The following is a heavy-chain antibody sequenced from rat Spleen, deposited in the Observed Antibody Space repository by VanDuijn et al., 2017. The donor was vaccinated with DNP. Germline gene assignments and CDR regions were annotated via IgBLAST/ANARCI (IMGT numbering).Heavy chain of an antibody. V-gene: IGHV2-6*01. J-gene: IGHJ2*01. CDR1: GFSLTSYT. CDR2: MSSGGTA. Sequence: QVQLKESGPGLVQPSQTLSLTCTVSGFSLTSYTVSWVRQPPGKGLEWIAAMSSGGTAYSSSLLKSRLSLSRDISKSQVFLKMNSLQTEDTAMYFCARHPDYWGQGVMVTVSS. CDR3: ARHPDY. D-gene: IGHD3-1*01.